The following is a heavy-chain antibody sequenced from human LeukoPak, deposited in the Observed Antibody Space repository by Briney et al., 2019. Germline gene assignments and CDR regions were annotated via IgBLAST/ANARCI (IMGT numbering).Heavy chain of an antibody. J-gene: IGHJ4*02. V-gene: IGHV3-11*01. CDR2: ISSSGSTI. CDR1: GFTFSDYH. CDR3: ARVGSSGYPIDY. D-gene: IGHD3-22*01. Sequence: GGSLRLSCAASGFTFSDYHMSWIRQAPGKGLEWVSYISSSGSTINYADSVKGRCTISRDSAKKSLFLQMNSLRAEDTAVYYCARVGSSGYPIDYWGQGTLVTVSS.